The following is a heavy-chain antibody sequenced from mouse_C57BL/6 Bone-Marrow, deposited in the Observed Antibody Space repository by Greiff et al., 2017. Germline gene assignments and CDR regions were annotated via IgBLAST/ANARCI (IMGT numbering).Heavy chain of an antibody. J-gene: IGHJ3*01. CDR1: GFTITDYY. CDR2: IDPEDGDT. V-gene: IGHV14-1*01. Sequence: VQLQQSGAELVRPGASVKLSCTASGFTITDYYMHWVKQRPGQGLEWIGKIDPEDGDTEYAPKFQGKATMTADTSSNTAYLQLSSLTAEDTAVYYCTRCCYGSSRFAYWGQGTLVTVSA. CDR3: TRCCYGSSRFAY. D-gene: IGHD1-1*01.